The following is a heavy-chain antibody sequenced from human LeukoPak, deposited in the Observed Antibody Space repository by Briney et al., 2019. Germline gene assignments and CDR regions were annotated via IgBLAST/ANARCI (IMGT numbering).Heavy chain of an antibody. V-gene: IGHV4-59*08. D-gene: IGHD3-10*01. CDR2: IYYSGST. CDR3: ARHGGVGSGSYWYYFDY. J-gene: IGHJ4*02. Sequence: SETLSLTCTVSGGSISSYYWSWIRQPPGKGLEWIGYIYYSGSTKYNRSLKSRVTISVDTSKNQFSLKLSSVTAADTAVYYCARHGGVGSGSYWYYFDYWGQGTLVTVSS. CDR1: GGSISSYY.